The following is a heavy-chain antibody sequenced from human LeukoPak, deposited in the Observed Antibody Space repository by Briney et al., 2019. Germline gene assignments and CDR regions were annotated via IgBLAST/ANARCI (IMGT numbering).Heavy chain of an antibody. V-gene: IGHV1-46*01. CDR1: GYTFTSYY. CDR2: INPSGGST. D-gene: IGHD1-26*01. CDR3: ATASGGVVGAVDAFDI. Sequence: GASVKVSCKASGYTFTSYYMHWVRQAPGQGLEWMGIINPSGGSTSYAQKFQGRVTMTRDTSTSTVYMELSSLRSEDTAVYYCATASGGVVGAVDAFDIWGQGTMVTVSS. J-gene: IGHJ3*02.